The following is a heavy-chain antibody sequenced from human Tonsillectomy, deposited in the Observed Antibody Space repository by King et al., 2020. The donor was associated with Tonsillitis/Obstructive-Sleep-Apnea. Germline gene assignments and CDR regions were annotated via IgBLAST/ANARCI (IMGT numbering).Heavy chain of an antibody. CDR3: ARHDYGDKNWFDP. Sequence: VQLVESGAEVKKPGESLKISCKGSGYRFNNYWIGWVRQMPGKGLEWMGIIYPGDSDIRYSPSFQGQVTISADKSISTAYLQWSSLKASDTAMYYCARHDYGDKNWFDPWGQGTLVTVSS. D-gene: IGHD4-17*01. V-gene: IGHV5-51*01. CDR2: IYPGDSDI. J-gene: IGHJ5*02. CDR1: GYRFNNYW.